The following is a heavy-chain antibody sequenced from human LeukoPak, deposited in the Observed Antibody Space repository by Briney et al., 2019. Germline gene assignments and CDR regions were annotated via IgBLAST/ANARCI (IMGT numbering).Heavy chain of an antibody. CDR1: GFTFSSYW. CDR3: ARAAYTVTTY. Sequence: PGGSLRLSCAASGFTFSSYWMHWVRQAPGKGLVWVSRINIDGSSTSYADSVKGRFTISRDNAKNTLYLQMNSLRAEDTAVYYCARAAYTVTTYWGQGTLVTVSS. D-gene: IGHD4-17*01. J-gene: IGHJ4*02. CDR2: INIDGSST. V-gene: IGHV3-74*01.